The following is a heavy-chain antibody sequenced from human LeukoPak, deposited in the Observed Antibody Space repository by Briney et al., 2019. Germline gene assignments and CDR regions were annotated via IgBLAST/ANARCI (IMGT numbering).Heavy chain of an antibody. CDR1: GYTFTGYY. D-gene: IGHD3-22*01. Sequence: ASVKVSCKASGYTFTGYYMHWVRQAPGQGLEWMGWINPNSGGTNYAQKFQGRVTMTRDTSISTAYMELSRLRSDDTAVYYCASNSAYYESSGYYQPKAFDIWGQGTMVTVSS. V-gene: IGHV1-2*02. J-gene: IGHJ3*02. CDR2: INPNSGGT. CDR3: ASNSAYYESSGYYQPKAFDI.